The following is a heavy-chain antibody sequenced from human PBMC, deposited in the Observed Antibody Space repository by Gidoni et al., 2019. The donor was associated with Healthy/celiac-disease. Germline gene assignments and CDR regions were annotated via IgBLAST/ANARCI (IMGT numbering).Heavy chain of an antibody. D-gene: IGHD5-18*01. CDR3: ARRGYSYGYYYYGMDV. V-gene: IGHV3-53*01. J-gene: IGHJ6*02. Sequence: EVQLVASGGGLLQPGGSLRLSCAASGFTVSSNYMSWVRQAPGKGLEWVSVIYSGGSTYYADSVKGRFTISRDNSKNTLYLQMNSLRAEDTAVYYCARRGYSYGYYYYGMDVWGQGTTVTVSS. CDR2: IYSGGST. CDR1: GFTVSSNY.